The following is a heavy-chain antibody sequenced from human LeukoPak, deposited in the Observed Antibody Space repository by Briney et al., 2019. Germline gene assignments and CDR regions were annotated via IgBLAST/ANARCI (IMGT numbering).Heavy chain of an antibody. Sequence: SETLSLTCAVYGGSFSGYYWSWIRQPPGKGLEWIGEINHSGSTNYNPSLKSRVTISVDTSKNQFSLKLSSVTAADTAVYYCARDLRQWGSFDIWGQGTMVTVSS. V-gene: IGHV4-34*01. CDR3: ARDLRQWGSFDI. D-gene: IGHD2-15*01. CDR1: GGSFSGYY. CDR2: INHSGST. J-gene: IGHJ3*02.